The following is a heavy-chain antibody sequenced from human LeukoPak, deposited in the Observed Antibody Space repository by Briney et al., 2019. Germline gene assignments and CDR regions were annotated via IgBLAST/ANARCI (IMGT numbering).Heavy chain of an antibody. J-gene: IGHJ4*02. V-gene: IGHV3-74*01. CDR2: ISEDGSST. CDR3: AKDGNWARFEN. D-gene: IGHD7-27*01. Sequence: GGSLRLSCEASGFTFSSYWMHWVRQTPGKGLVWVSRISEDGSSTSYADSVKGRFTISRDNSKNALYLQMNSPRAEDTAAYYCAKDGNWARFENWGQGTLVTVSS. CDR1: GFTFSSYW.